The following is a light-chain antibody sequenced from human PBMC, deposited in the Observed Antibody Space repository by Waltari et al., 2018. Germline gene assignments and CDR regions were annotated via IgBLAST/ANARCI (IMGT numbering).Light chain of an antibody. CDR2: DVG. CDR1: SSDIGFSNY. CDR3: SSYASSSAHYV. V-gene: IGLV2-14*03. Sequence: QSALTQPASVSGSPGQSIPISCTGTSSDIGFSNYVSWYQQPPGKAPKLMLFDVGNRPSGVSDRFSGSRSGNTASLTISGLQAEDEADYYCSSYASSSAHYVFGSGTKVTVL. J-gene: IGLJ1*01.